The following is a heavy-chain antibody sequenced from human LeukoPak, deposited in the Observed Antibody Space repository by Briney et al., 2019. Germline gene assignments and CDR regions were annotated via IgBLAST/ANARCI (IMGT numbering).Heavy chain of an antibody. CDR2: IYISGST. Sequence: SETLSLTCTVSGDSISSGSYYWNWIRQPAGKGLEWIGRIYISGSTDYNPSLKSRVTISIDRPKNQFSLKLSSVTAADTAVYYCAREGGGFDLWGQGTLVTVSS. J-gene: IGHJ5*02. V-gene: IGHV4-61*02. CDR1: GDSISSGSYY. CDR3: AREGGGFDL.